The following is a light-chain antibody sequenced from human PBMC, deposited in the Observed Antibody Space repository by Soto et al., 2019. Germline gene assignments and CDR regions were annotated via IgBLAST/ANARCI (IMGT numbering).Light chain of an antibody. CDR3: PQYGSSPPAWT. CDR1: QTVSSSY. CDR2: GAS. Sequence: EIVLTQSPGTLSLSPGERATLSCRASQTVSSSYLAWYQQKPGQAPRLLIYGASSRATGIPDRFSGSGSGTDLTLTISRLEPEDFAVYFCPQYGSSPPAWTFGQGTRVEIK. V-gene: IGKV3-20*01. J-gene: IGKJ1*01.